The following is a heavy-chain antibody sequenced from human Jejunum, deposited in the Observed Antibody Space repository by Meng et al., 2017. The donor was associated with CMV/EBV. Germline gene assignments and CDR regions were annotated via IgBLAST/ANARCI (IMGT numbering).Heavy chain of an antibody. J-gene: IGHJ4*02. Sequence: FTFDDYAMHWVRQVPGKGLEWVSGISWDRGSLGYADSVKGRFIISRDNAKNSLYLQMNSLRPEDTAFYYCAKDGTNIFGAGRSEQWGQGTLVTVSS. CDR1: FTFDDYA. V-gene: IGHV3-9*01. CDR3: AKDGTNIFGAGRSEQ. CDR2: ISWDRGSL. D-gene: IGHD3-3*01.